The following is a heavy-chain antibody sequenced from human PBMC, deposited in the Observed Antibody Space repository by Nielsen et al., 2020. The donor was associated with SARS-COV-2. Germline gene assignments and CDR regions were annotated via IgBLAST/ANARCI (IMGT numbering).Heavy chain of an antibody. J-gene: IGHJ6*03. D-gene: IGHD2-2*01. CDR2: MNPNSGNT. CDR1: GYTFTSYD. Sequence: ASVKVSCKASGYTFTSYDINWVRQATGQGLEWMGWMNPNSGNTGYAQKFQGRVTMTRNTSISTAYMELSSLRSEDTAVYYCARGRSGRYQLLRNHYYYYMDVWGKGTTVTVSS. CDR3: ARGRSGRYQLLRNHYYYYMDV. V-gene: IGHV1-8*01.